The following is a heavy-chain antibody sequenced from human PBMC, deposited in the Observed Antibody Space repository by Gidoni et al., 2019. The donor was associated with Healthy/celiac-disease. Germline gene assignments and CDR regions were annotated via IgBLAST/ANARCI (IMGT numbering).Heavy chain of an antibody. CDR1: GFTFDDYA. CDR2: ISWNSCSI. CDR3: AKSRSFYYYYGMDV. D-gene: IGHD2-15*01. J-gene: IGHJ6*02. Sequence: EVQLVESGGGLVQPGRSLRLSCAASGFTFDDYAMHWVRQAPGKGLEWVSGISWNSCSIGYADSVKGRFTISRDNAKNSLYLQMNSLRAEDTALYYCAKSRSFYYYYGMDVWGQGTTVTVSS. V-gene: IGHV3-9*01.